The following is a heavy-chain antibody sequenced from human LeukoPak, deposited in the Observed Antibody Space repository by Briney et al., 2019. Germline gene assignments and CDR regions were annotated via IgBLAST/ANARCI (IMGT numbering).Heavy chain of an antibody. D-gene: IGHD6-13*01. CDR2: IYYSGRT. Sequence: SETLSLTCTVSGGSISSSSYYWGWIRQPPGKGLEWIGSIYYSGRTYYNPSLKSRVTISVDTSKNQFSLKLSSVTAADTAVYYCARTVAIAAAGFDYWGQGTLVTVSS. J-gene: IGHJ4*02. CDR1: GGSISSSSYY. CDR3: ARTVAIAAAGFDY. V-gene: IGHV4-39*01.